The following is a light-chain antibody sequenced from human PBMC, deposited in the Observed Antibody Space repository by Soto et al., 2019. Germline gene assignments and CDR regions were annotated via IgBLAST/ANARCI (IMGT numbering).Light chain of an antibody. CDR3: QSYDSSLSSYV. CDR2: GNI. V-gene: IGLV1-40*01. CDR1: SSNIGAGYD. J-gene: IGLJ1*01. Sequence: QSVLTQPPSASGTPGQRVTISCSGSSSNIGAGYDVHWYQQLPGTAPKLLIYGNINRPSGVPDRFSGSKSGTSASLAITGLQAEDEADYYCQSYDSSLSSYVFGTGTKVTVL.